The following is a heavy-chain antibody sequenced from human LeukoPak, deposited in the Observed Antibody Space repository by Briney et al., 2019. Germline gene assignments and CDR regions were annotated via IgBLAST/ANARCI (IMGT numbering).Heavy chain of an antibody. J-gene: IGHJ4*02. CDR2: IYDTGTT. CDR3: ARLRYGSSSGPTFFFEN. Sequence: PSETLSLTCSVSGGPNISSSYHWAWIRQSPGKGLEWIGTIYDTGTTFYNPSLKSRVTIPGDTSKNQVSLQVRSVTTADTAVYFCARLRYGSSSGPTFFFENWGQGTLVTVAS. V-gene: IGHV4-39*01. CDR1: GGPNISSSYH. D-gene: IGHD6-6*01.